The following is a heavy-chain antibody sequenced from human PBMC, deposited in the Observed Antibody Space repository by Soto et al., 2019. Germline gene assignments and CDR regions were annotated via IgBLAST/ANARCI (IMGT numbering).Heavy chain of an antibody. CDR3: ATKTYPEPLRGEIQLSKHRNWFDP. V-gene: IGHV4-34*01. D-gene: IGHD3-10*01. J-gene: IGHJ5*02. CDR2: INHSGST. Sequence: SETLSLTCAVYGGSFSGYYWSWIRQPPGKGLEWIGEINHSGSTNYNPSLKSRVTISVDTSKNQFSLKLSSVTAADTAVYYCATKTYPEPLRGEIQLSKHRNWFDPWGQAILVTVS. CDR1: GGSFSGYY.